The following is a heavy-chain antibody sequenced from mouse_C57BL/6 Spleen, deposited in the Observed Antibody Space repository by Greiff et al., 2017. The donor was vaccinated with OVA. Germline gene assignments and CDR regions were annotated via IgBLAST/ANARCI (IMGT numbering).Heavy chain of an antibody. Sequence: EVMLVESGGGLVQPKGSLKLSCAASGFSFNTYAMNWVRQAPGKGLEWVARIRSKSNNYATYYADSVKDRFTISRDDSESMLYLQMNNLKTEDTAMYYCVRHDDGYPFAYWGQGTLVTVSA. V-gene: IGHV10-1*01. CDR3: VRHDDGYPFAY. J-gene: IGHJ3*01. CDR2: IRSKSNNYAT. CDR1: GFSFNTYA. D-gene: IGHD2-3*01.